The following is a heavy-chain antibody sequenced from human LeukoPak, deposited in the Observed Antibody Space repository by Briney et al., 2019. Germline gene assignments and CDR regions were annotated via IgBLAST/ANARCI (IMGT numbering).Heavy chain of an antibody. CDR2: IKRDGSET. Sequence: GGSLRLSCAASGFTFSSYWMTWGRQAPGKGLEWVANIKRDGSETYYVDSVKGRFTISRDNAKNLLSLQMNSLRAEDTAVYYCVRHSGTYFDYWGQGTLVTVSS. CDR3: VRHSGTYFDY. J-gene: IGHJ4*02. V-gene: IGHV3-7*01. D-gene: IGHD1-26*01. CDR1: GFTFSSYW.